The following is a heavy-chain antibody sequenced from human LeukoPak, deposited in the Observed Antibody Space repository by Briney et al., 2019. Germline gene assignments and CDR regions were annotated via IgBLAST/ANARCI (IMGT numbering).Heavy chain of an antibody. J-gene: IGHJ3*02. CDR1: GYTFTSYA. CDR3: ASVRGYNYAHGAFDI. D-gene: IGHD5-18*01. V-gene: IGHV1-3*01. Sequence: ASVKVSCKASGYTFTSYAMHWVRQAPGQRLEWMGWINAGNGNTKYSQKFQARVTITRDTSPSTAYMELSSLRSEDTAVYYCASVRGYNYAHGAFDIWGQGTMVTVSS. CDR2: INAGNGNT.